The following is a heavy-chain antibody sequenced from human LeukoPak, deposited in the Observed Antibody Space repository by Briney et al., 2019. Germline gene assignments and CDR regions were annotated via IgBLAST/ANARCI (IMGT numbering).Heavy chain of an antibody. J-gene: IGHJ1*01. Sequence: SETLSLTCTVSDGSVSSGSYYWSWIRQPPGKGLEWIGCIYHSGSTSDNPSLKSRVTISVDTSKNQFSLKLSSVTAADTAVYYCATVYVFNAIVAAWGQGTLVTVSS. CDR1: DGSVSSGSYY. CDR2: IYHSGST. D-gene: IGHD2-15*01. CDR3: ATVYVFNAIVAA. V-gene: IGHV4-61*01.